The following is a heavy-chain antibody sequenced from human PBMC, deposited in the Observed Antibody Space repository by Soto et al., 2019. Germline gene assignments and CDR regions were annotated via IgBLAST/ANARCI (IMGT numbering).Heavy chain of an antibody. V-gene: IGHV4-59*08. Sequence: PSETLSLTCTVSGGSISSYYWSWIRQPPGKGLEWIGCIYYSGSTNYNPSLKSRVTISVDTSKNHFSLKLSSVTAADTAVYYCARHLGEGYFDYWGQGTLVTVSS. CDR1: GGSISSYY. CDR3: ARHLGEGYFDY. J-gene: IGHJ4*02. CDR2: IYYSGST.